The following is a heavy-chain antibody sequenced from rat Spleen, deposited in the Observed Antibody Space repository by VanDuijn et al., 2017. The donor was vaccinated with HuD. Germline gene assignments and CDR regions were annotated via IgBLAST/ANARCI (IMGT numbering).Heavy chain of an antibody. Sequence: EVQLVESDGGLVQPGRSLKLSCAASGFTFSDYYMAWVRQAPTKGLEWVASISYDGGITFYPDSVKGRFTISRDNAKNTQYLQMDSLRSEDTATYYCTRGYVMDAWGQGASVTVSS. CDR1: GFTFSDYY. CDR3: TRGYVMDA. J-gene: IGHJ4*01. CDR2: ISYDGGIT. V-gene: IGHV5-20*01.